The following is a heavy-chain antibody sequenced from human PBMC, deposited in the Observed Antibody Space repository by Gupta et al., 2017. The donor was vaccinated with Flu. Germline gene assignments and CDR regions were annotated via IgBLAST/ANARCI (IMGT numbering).Heavy chain of an antibody. CDR1: GFTFSSYS. CDR2: ISSSSSYI. V-gene: IGHV3-21*01. J-gene: IGHJ4*02. CDR3: ARARSTHIGVGATNFDY. Sequence: EVQLVESGGGLVKPGGSLRLSCAASGFTFSSYSMNWFRQAPGKGLEWVSSISSSSSYIYYADSVKGRFTISRDNAKNSLYLQMNSLRAEDTAVYYCARARSTHIGVGATNFDYWGQGTLVTVSS. D-gene: IGHD1-26*01.